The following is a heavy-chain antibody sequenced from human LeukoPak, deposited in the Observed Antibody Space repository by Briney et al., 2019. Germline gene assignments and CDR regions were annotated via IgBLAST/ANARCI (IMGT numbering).Heavy chain of an antibody. V-gene: IGHV3-30*18. CDR2: ISNDGSDT. CDR3: AKAGGRAQTPFDP. J-gene: IGHJ5*02. CDR1: GFTFSKYG. Sequence: GRSLRLSCAASGFTFSKYGMHWVRQAPGKGLEWVAVISNDGSDTYNVDSVKGRFTISRDNSKNTVYLQMNSLRTEDTAVYYCAKAGGRAQTPFDPWGQGALVTVSS. D-gene: IGHD2-15*01.